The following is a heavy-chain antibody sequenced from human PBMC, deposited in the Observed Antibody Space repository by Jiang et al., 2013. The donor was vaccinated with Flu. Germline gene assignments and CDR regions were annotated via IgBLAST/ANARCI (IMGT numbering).Heavy chain of an antibody. CDR3: ARDWRYDFWSGQYWFDP. CDR2: ISAYNGNT. D-gene: IGHD3-3*01. CDR1: GYTFTSYG. J-gene: IGHJ5*02. Sequence: KASGYTFTSYGISWVRQAPGQGLEWMGWISAYNGNTNYAQKLQGRVTMTTDTSTSTAYMELRSLRSDDTAVYYCARDWRYDFWSGQYWFDPWGQGTLVTVSS. V-gene: IGHV1-18*01.